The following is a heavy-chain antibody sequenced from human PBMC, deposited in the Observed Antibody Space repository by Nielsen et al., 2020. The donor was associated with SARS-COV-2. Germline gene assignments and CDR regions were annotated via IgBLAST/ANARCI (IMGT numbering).Heavy chain of an antibody. J-gene: IGHJ4*02. CDR2: FDPEDGET. D-gene: IGHD3-10*01. V-gene: IGHV1-24*01. CDR3: ATLLFYYGSGSPGD. Sequence: ASVKVSCKVSGYTLTELSMHWVRQAPGKGLEWMGGFDPEDGETIYAQKFQGRVTMTEDTSTDTAHMELSSLRSEDTAVYYCATLLFYYGSGSPGDWGQGTLVTVSS. CDR1: GYTLTELS.